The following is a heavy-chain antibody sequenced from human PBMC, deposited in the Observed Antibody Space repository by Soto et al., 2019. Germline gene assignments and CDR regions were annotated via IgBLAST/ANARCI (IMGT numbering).Heavy chain of an antibody. D-gene: IGHD2-2*01. CDR3: ARDLRCSTISCYPIGIDP. J-gene: IGHJ5*02. CDR2: INTGNGNT. CDR1: GYTFASYA. V-gene: IGHV1-3*04. Sequence: ASVKVSCKASGYTFASYAMHWVRQAPGQRLEWMGWINTGNGNTKYSQNFQDRVTITRDTSANTAYMELSSLRSEDTAIYYCARDLRCSTISCYPIGIDPWGQGTLVTVSS.